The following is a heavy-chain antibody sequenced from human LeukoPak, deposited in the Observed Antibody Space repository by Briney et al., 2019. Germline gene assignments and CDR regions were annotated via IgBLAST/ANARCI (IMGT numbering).Heavy chain of an antibody. J-gene: IGHJ4*02. D-gene: IGHD1-26*01. CDR1: GGTFSSYA. CDR2: IIPIFGTA. Sequence: SVKVSCKASGGTFSSYAISWVRQAPGQGLEWMGGIIPIFGTANYAQKFQGRVTITADESTSTAYMELSSLRSEDTAVYYCARHRQRELLLPFDYWGQGTLVTVSS. V-gene: IGHV1-69*13. CDR3: ARHRQRELLLPFDY.